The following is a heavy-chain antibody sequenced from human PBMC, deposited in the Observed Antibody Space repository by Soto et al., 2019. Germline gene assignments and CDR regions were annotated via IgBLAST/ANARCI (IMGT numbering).Heavy chain of an antibody. CDR3: ARTTEYCSSTSCFYYYYYMDV. Sequence: PSETLSLTCTVSGGSVSSSSYYWGWVRQPPGKGLEWIGSVYYSGSTYYNPSLKSRVTISVDTSKNQFSLKLSSVTAADTAVYYCARTTEYCSSTSCFYYYYYMDVWGKGTTVTVSS. CDR2: VYYSGST. J-gene: IGHJ6*03. CDR1: GGSVSSSSYY. D-gene: IGHD2-2*01. V-gene: IGHV4-39*01.